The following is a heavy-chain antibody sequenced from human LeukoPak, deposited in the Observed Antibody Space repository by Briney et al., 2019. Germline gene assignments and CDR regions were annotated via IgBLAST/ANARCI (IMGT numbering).Heavy chain of an antibody. V-gene: IGHV3-7*01. CDR3: AREDVLLWFGELSKKSDY. Sequence: GGSLRLSSAASGFTFSSYWMSWVRQAPGKGLEWVANIKQDGSEKYYVDSVKGRFTISRDNAKNSLYLQMNSLRAEDTAVYYCAREDVLLWFGELSKKSDYWGQGTLVTVSS. D-gene: IGHD3-10*01. J-gene: IGHJ4*02. CDR2: IKQDGSEK. CDR1: GFTFSSYW.